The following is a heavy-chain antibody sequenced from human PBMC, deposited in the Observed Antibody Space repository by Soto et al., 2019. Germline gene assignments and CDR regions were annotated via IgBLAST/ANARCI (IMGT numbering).Heavy chain of an antibody. J-gene: IGHJ6*02. CDR2: ISTYNGDT. CDR1: GYNFPNYG. D-gene: IGHD3-10*01. CDR3: ARDRLGNVNYYGMDV. Sequence: GASVKVSCKAFGYNFPNYGINWVRQAPGQGLEWMGSISTYNGDTNFAQKFQGRVTMTADTSTSTAYMELRSLRSDDTAVYYCARDRLGNVNYYGMDVWGQGTTVTVSS. V-gene: IGHV1-18*01.